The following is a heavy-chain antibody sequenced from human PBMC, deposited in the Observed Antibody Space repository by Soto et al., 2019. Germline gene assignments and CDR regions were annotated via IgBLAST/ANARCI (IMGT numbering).Heavy chain of an antibody. J-gene: IGHJ4*02. V-gene: IGHV4-30-4*01. CDR2: IYHSGIT. CDR3: AREDYTGNSRFFDY. CDR1: GGSIGSGNYY. D-gene: IGHD3-9*01. Sequence: SETLSLTCSVSGGSIGSGNYYWSWIRHPPGKGLGWIGYIYHSGITYYNPSLNSRVTISVDMSKNQFSLRLSSVTAADTAVYYCAREDYTGNSRFFDYWGQGVLVTVSS.